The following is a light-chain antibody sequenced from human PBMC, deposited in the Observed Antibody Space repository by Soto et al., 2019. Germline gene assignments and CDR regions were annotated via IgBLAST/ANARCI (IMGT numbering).Light chain of an antibody. V-gene: IGLV1-51*02. Sequence: QSVLTQPPSVSAAPGQKVTISCSGSSSNIGNNYVSWYQHLPGTAPKLLIYENNKRPSVIRDRFSGSKSGTSATLGITGLQTGDEAEYYCGTWQSSLSAWVFGGGTKLTVL. CDR1: SSNIGNNY. CDR3: GTWQSSLSAWV. J-gene: IGLJ2*01. CDR2: ENN.